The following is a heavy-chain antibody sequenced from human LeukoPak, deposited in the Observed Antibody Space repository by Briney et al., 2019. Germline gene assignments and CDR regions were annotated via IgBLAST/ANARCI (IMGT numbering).Heavy chain of an antibody. CDR2: ISSSSSYI. CDR3: ARGSSGWYQALGAFDI. D-gene: IGHD6-19*01. CDR1: GFTFSSYS. V-gene: IGHV3-21*01. J-gene: IGHJ3*02. Sequence: PGGSLRLSCAASGFTFSSYSMNWVRQAPGKGLEWVSSISSSSSYIYYADSVKGRFTISRDNAKNSLYLQMNSLRAEDTAVYYCARGSSGWYQALGAFDIWGQGTMVTVS.